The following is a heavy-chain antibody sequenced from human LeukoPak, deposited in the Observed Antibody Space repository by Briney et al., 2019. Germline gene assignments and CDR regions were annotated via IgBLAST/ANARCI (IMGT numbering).Heavy chain of an antibody. D-gene: IGHD2-21*01. J-gene: IGHJ4*02. CDR2: ITDSGRSS. CDR1: GFTFTNYA. Sequence: GGSLRLSCAFSGFTFTNYAMSWVRQAPGKGLEWISGITDSGRSSYFADSVRGRFTISRDKSKNTLYLQMNSLRAEDTALYFCAKDGGGNCYDPIDYWGQGTLVTVSS. V-gene: IGHV3-23*01. CDR3: AKDGGGNCYDPIDY.